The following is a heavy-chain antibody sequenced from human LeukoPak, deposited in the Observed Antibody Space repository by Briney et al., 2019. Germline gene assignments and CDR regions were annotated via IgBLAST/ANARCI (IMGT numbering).Heavy chain of an antibody. J-gene: IGHJ4*02. CDR3: SRGGRLPDY. D-gene: IGHD1-1*01. V-gene: IGHV3-49*04. CDR1: GFTFRDYG. Sequence: GRSLRLSCTTSGFTFRDYGVSWVRQAPGKGLEWVGLIRGGAFSGATEYAASVKGRFTVSRDDSKSIAYLQMNSLQTEDTAVYYCSRGGRLPDYWGQGTLVTVSS. CDR2: IRGGAFSGAT.